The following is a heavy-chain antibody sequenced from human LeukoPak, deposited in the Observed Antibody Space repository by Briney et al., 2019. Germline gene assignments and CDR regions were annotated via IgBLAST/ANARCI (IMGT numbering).Heavy chain of an antibody. CDR3: ARGRGGYVWGSYRYTYYFDY. Sequence: SETLSLTCAVYGGSFSGYYWSWIRQPPGKGLEWIGEINHSGSTNYNPSLKSRVTISVDTSKNQFSLKLSSVTAADTAVYYCARGRGGYVWGSYRYTYYFDYWGQGTLVTVSS. V-gene: IGHV4-34*01. J-gene: IGHJ4*02. CDR1: GGSFSGYY. CDR2: INHSGST. D-gene: IGHD3-16*02.